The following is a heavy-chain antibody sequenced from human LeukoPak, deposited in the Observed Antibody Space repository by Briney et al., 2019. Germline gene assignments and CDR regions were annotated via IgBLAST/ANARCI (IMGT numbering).Heavy chain of an antibody. Sequence: GESLKISCKGSGFSFTSYWIGWARQMPGKGLEWMGTIYPDDSDSRYSPSFQGQVTISADKSISTAYLQWSSLKASDTAMYFCARHSTGAVRVIDYWGLGTLVTVSS. J-gene: IGHJ4*02. V-gene: IGHV5-51*01. CDR1: GFSFTSYW. CDR2: IYPDDSDS. D-gene: IGHD1-14*01. CDR3: ARHSTGAVRVIDY.